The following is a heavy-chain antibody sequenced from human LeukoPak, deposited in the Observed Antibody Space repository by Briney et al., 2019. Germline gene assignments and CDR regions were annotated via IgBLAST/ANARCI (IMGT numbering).Heavy chain of an antibody. CDR2: IWYDGSNK. Sequence: GGSLRLSCAASGFTFSSYGMHWVRQAPGKGLEWVAAIWYDGSNKYYVDSVKGRFFISRDNSKNTLYLQMNSLRVEDTAVYYCASGIKNDAFDIWGQGTMVTVSS. J-gene: IGHJ3*02. CDR1: GFTFSSYG. CDR3: ASGIKNDAFDI. V-gene: IGHV3-33*01. D-gene: IGHD1-1*01.